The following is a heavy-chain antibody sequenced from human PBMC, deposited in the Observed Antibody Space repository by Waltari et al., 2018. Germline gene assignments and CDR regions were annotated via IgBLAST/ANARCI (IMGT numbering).Heavy chain of an antibody. J-gene: IGHJ4*02. CDR3: ASPSSWSSSWYYPPALDY. V-gene: IGHV3-48*03. D-gene: IGHD6-13*01. CDR2: VSSSGGTT. CDR1: GFTFSAYE. Sequence: EVQLVESGGGLVQPGESLRLTCAASGFTFSAYEMNWVRQAPGKGLEWVSYVSSSGGTTHYADSVKGRFTISRDNAKKSLYLQMNSLRAEDTAVYYCASPSSWSSSWYYPPALDYWGQGTLVTVSS.